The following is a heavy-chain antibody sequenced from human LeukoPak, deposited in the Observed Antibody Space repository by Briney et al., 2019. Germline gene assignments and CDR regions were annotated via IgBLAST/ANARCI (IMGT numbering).Heavy chain of an antibody. CDR1: GGSFSGYY. V-gene: IGHV4-34*01. Sequence: SETLSLTCAVYGGSFSGYYWSWIRQPPGKGLEWIGEINHSGSTNYNPSLKSRVTISVDTSKNQFSLKLSSVTAADTAVYYCARGLTTGHDILTGYNRSLFVRGYYYGMDVWGQGTTVTVSS. CDR2: INHSGST. CDR3: ARGLTTGHDILTGYNRSLFVRGYYYGMDV. J-gene: IGHJ6*02. D-gene: IGHD3-9*01.